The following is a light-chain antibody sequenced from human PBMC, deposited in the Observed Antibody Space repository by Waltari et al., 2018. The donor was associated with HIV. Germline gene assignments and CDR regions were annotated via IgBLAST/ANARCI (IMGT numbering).Light chain of an antibody. CDR2: GPS. CDR1: QSVSSSY. V-gene: IGKV3-20*01. J-gene: IGKJ4*01. CDR3: QQYGSSPLT. Sequence: IVLTQSPGTLSLSPGERATLSCKVSQSVSSSYLAWYQQKVGQAPRLLIYGPSTRATGIPDRFSGSGSGTDFTLTISRLEAEDFAVYYCQQYGSSPLTFGGGTKVEIK.